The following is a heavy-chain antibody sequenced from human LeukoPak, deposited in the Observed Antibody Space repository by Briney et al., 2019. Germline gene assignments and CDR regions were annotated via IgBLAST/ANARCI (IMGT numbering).Heavy chain of an antibody. CDR3: ASGTYGTLFF. V-gene: IGHV4-59*01. CDR1: GGSISGYY. CDR2: ISYSGST. D-gene: IGHD1-14*01. Sequence: PSETRSLTCTVSGGSISGYYWTWIRQPPGKGLEWIGYISYSGSTNYNPSPQSRVTMSVDSSKNQFSLQLSTVTAADTATYYCASGTYGTLFFWGQGTLVPVSS. J-gene: IGHJ4*02.